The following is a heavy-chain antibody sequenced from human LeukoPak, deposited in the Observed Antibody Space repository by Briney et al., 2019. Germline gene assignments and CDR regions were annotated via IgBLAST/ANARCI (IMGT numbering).Heavy chain of an antibody. CDR1: GFTFSSYA. CDR3: ARAAAGTGADY. V-gene: IGHV3-33*08. CDR2: IWYDGSNK. D-gene: IGHD6-13*01. Sequence: GGSLRLSCAASGFTFSSYAMSWVRQAPGKGLEWVAVIWYDGSNKYYADSVKGRFTISRDNSKNTLYLQMNSLRAEDTAVYYCARAAAGTGADYWGQGTLVTVSS. J-gene: IGHJ4*02.